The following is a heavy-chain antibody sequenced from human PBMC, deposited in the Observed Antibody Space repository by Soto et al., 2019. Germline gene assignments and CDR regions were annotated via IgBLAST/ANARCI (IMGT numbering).Heavy chain of an antibody. V-gene: IGHV4-61*01. CDR1: GGSVSSGSYY. J-gene: IGHJ4*02. D-gene: IGHD1-1*01. CDR3: ARDSAWLQLTSDY. CDR2: IYYSGST. Sequence: PSETLSLTCTVSGGSVSSGSYYWSWIRQPPGKGLEWIGYIYYSGSTNYNPSLKSRVTISVDTSKNQFSLKLSSVTAADTAVYYCARDSAWLQLTSDYWGQGTLVTVSS.